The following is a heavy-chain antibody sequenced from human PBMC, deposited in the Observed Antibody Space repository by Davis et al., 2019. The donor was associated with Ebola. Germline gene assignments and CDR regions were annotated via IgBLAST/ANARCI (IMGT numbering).Heavy chain of an antibody. CDR2: ISWNSGSI. Sequence: SLKISCEASGFTLDDYAMHWVRQAPGKGLEWVSVISWNSGSIGYADSAKGRFTISRDNAKNSLYLQMNSLRAEDTALYYCVKFSENGGDDVYGMDVWGQGTTVTVSS. CDR3: VKFSENGGDDVYGMDV. D-gene: IGHD4-23*01. J-gene: IGHJ6*02. CDR1: GFTLDDYA. V-gene: IGHV3-9*01.